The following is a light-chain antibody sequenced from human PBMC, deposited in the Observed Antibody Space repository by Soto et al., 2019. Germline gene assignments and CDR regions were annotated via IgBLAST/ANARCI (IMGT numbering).Light chain of an antibody. Sequence: QSALTQPASVSGSPGQSITISCTGTSSDVGGYNYVSWYQQHPGKAPKLMIYDVSKRPSGVSHRFAGSKSGNTASLTISGLQAEDEADYYCSSYTSSNTPVVFVGGTKLTVL. CDR1: SSDVGGYNY. CDR2: DVS. V-gene: IGLV2-14*01. J-gene: IGLJ2*01. CDR3: SSYTSSNTPVV.